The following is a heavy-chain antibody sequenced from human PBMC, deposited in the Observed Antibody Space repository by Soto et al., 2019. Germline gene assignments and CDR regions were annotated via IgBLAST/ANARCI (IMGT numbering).Heavy chain of an antibody. CDR3: ARDGLWGGGGSLY. CDR1: GGTFSSYT. CDR2: NIPILCIV. J-gene: IGHJ4*02. Sequence: QVQLVQSGAEVKKPGSSVKVSCKASGGTFSSYTISWVRQAPGQGLEWMGRNIPILCIVNYAQKFPGRVTVTADKSTSTAYRKLSSLRTEDTDVYYCARDGLWGGGGSLYRGQGTLVSVST. D-gene: IGHD2-15*01. V-gene: IGHV1-69*08.